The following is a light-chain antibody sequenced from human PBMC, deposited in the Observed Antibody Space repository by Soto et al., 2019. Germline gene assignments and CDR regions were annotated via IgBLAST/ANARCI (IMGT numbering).Light chain of an antibody. J-gene: IGKJ3*01. Sequence: EIVLTQSPGTLSLSPGERATLSCRASQSVSSSNLAWYQQKPGQAPRLLISGASSRATGIPDRFSGSGSGEDFTLTISRLEPEDFAAYYCQQYGSLPFTFGPGTKVDI. CDR2: GAS. V-gene: IGKV3-20*01. CDR1: QSVSSSN. CDR3: QQYGSLPFT.